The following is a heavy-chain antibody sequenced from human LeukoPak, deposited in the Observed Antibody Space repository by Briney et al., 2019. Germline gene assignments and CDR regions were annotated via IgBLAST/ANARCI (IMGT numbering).Heavy chain of an antibody. CDR1: GYTFTGYY. Sequence: GASVKVSCKASGYTFTGYYMHWVRQAPGQGLEGMGWINPNSGGTNYAQKFQGRVTMTRDTSISTAYMELSRLRSDDTAVYYCARDPYDSRGNPLDYWGQGTLVTVSS. CDR3: ARDPYDSRGNPLDY. CDR2: INPNSGGT. J-gene: IGHJ4*02. V-gene: IGHV1-2*02. D-gene: IGHD3-22*01.